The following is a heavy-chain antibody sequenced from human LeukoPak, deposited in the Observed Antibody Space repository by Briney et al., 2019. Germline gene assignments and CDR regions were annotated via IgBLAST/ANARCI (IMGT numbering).Heavy chain of an antibody. CDR2: IIPIFGTA. J-gene: IGHJ3*02. D-gene: IGHD6-6*01. CDR1: GGTFSSYA. CDR3: ARAHSSPSEVDGAFDI. V-gene: IGHV1-69*05. Sequence: SVKVSCKASGGTFSSYAISWVRQAPGQGLEWMGGIIPIFGTANYAQKFQGRVTITTDESTSTAYMELSSLRSEDTAVYYCARAHSSPSEVDGAFDIWGQGTMVTVSS.